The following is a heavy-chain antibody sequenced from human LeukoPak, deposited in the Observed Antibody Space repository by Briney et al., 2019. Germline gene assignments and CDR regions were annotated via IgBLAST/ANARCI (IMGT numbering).Heavy chain of an antibody. Sequence: GGSLRLSCTASGFTFRNYAMTGVRQPPGKGLEWVSTISRSGGTTYYAYSVKGGFRISRDNTKNTLSLQMKSGSAEDTAVYYCAKPPSIVFVPTALQRSLDYRGRGALVTVSS. CDR2: ISRSGGTT. J-gene: IGHJ4*02. CDR1: GFTFRNYA. CDR3: AKPPSIVFVPTALQRSLDY. D-gene: IGHD2-2*01. V-gene: IGHV3-23*01.